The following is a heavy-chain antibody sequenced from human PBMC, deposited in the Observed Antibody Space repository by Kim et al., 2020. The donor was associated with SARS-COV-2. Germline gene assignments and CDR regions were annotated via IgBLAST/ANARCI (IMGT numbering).Heavy chain of an antibody. Sequence: SETLSLTCTVSGGSISSSSYYWGWIRQPPGKGLEWIGSIYYSGSTYYNPSLKSRVTISVDTSKNQFSLKLSSVTAADTAVYYCARHAVNRAAAGKHFDYWGQGTLVTVSS. CDR3: ARHAVNRAAAGKHFDY. J-gene: IGHJ4*02. CDR2: IYYSGST. CDR1: GGSISSSSYY. V-gene: IGHV4-39*01. D-gene: IGHD6-13*01.